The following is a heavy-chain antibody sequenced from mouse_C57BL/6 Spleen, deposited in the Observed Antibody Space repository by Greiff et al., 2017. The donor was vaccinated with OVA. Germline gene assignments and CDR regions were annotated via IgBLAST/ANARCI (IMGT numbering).Heavy chain of an antibody. CDR3: ARRGYYYARDY. CDR2: INPNNGGT. J-gene: IGHJ2*01. Sequence: EVQLQQSGPELVKPGASVKISCKASGYTFTDYYMNWVKQSHGKSLEWIGDINPNNGGTSYNQKFKGKATLTVDKSSSTAYMELRSLTSEDSAVYYCARRGYYYARDYWGQGTTLTVSS. D-gene: IGHD1-1*01. CDR1: GYTFTDYY. V-gene: IGHV1-26*01.